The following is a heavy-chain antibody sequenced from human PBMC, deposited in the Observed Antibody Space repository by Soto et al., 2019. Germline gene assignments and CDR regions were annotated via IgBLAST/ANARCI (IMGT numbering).Heavy chain of an antibody. CDR1: GFTFSSYG. CDR3: AKDRLDCSSTSCYPGYYYGMDV. CDR2: ISYDGSNK. J-gene: IGHJ6*02. D-gene: IGHD2-2*01. V-gene: IGHV3-30*18. Sequence: GGSLRLSCAASGFTFSSYGMHWVRQAPGKGLEWVAVISYDGSNKYYAVSVKGRFTISRDKSKNTLYLQMNSLRAEDTAVYYCAKDRLDCSSTSCYPGYYYGMDVWGQGTTVTVSS.